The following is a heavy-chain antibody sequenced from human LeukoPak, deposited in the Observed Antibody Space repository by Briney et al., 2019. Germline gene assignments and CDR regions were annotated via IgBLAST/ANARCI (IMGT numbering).Heavy chain of an antibody. J-gene: IGHJ6*03. Sequence: ASVKVSCKAFGYTFTSYDINWVRQATGQGLEWMGWMNPNSGNTGYAQKFQGRVTMTRNTSISTAYMELSSLRSEDTAVYYCARVSYYYDSSGYYYDYYYYMDVWGKGTTVTVSS. CDR1: GYTFTSYD. CDR2: MNPNSGNT. CDR3: ARVSYYYDSSGYYYDYYYYMDV. D-gene: IGHD3-22*01. V-gene: IGHV1-8*01.